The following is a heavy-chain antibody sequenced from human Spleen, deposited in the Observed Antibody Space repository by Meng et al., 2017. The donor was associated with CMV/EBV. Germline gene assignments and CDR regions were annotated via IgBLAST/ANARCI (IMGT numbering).Heavy chain of an antibody. Sequence: SAKVSCKASGDTFSKYAMSWVRQAPGQGLEWMGGIIPILGTTHYAQKFQDTVTITADKSTSTAYMELSSLRSEDTAVYYCVLEVGFDNWGQGTLVTVSS. J-gene: IGHJ4*02. CDR1: GDTFSKYA. V-gene: IGHV1-69*10. D-gene: IGHD2-21*01. CDR3: VLEVGFDN. CDR2: IIPILGTT.